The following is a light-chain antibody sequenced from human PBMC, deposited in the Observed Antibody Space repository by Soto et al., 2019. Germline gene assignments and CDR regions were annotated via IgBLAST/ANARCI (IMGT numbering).Light chain of an antibody. V-gene: IGLV1-40*01. Sequence: QSVLTQPRSVSGAPGQRVTISCTGCSSNIGAGCEVHWYQHLQGKAPKLLIYGNTNRPSGVPDRFSGSKSGTSASLAITGLQAEDEADYYCQSYDSSLSASYVFGGGTKLTVL. CDR2: GNT. CDR3: QSYDSSLSASYV. CDR1: SSNIGAGCE. J-gene: IGLJ1*01.